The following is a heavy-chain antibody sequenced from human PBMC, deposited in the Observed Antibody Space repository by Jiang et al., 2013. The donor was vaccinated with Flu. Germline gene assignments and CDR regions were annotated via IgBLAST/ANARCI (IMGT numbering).Heavy chain of an antibody. J-gene: IGHJ4*02. D-gene: IGHD1-26*01. CDR2: IYNSGST. V-gene: IGHV4-59*08. CDR3: ARQSGSYWYYFDY. CDR1: GGSISSYY. Sequence: GSGLVKPSETLSLSCTVSGGSISSYYWSWIRQPPGKGLEWIGYIYNSGSTNYNPSLKSRVTISVDTSKNQFSLKLSSVTAADTAVYYCARQSGSYWYYFDYWGQGTLVTVSS.